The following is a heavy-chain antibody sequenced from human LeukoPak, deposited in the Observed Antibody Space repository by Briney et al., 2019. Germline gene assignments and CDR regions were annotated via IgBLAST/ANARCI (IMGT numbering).Heavy chain of an antibody. CDR1: VYTFTSYG. J-gene: IGHJ4*02. CDR3: ARDRGTFYYDSGGYFFDY. Sequence: ASVKVSCKASVYTFTSYGISWVRQAPGQGLEWMGWISAYNGNTNYAQKLQGRVTMTTDTSTSTAYMELRSLRSDDTAVYYCARDRGTFYYDSGGYFFDYWGQGTLVTVSS. D-gene: IGHD3-22*01. CDR2: ISAYNGNT. V-gene: IGHV1-18*01.